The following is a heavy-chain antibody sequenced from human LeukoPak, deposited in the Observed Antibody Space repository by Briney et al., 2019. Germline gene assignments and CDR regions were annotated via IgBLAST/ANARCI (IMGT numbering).Heavy chain of an antibody. CDR1: GFTFSNAW. V-gene: IGHV3-15*01. Sequence: GGSLRLSCAASGFTFSNAWMSWVRQAPGKGLEWVGRIKSKTDGGTTDYAAPVKGRFTISRDDSKNTLYLQMNSLRAEDTAVYYCAKTYYYDSSGYTNDYWGQGTLVTVSS. CDR2: IKSKTDGGTT. D-gene: IGHD3-22*01. CDR3: AKTYYYDSSGYTNDY. J-gene: IGHJ4*02.